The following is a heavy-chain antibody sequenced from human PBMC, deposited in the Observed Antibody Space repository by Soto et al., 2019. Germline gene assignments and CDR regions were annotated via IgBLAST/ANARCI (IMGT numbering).Heavy chain of an antibody. CDR1: GGTFGSYA. D-gene: IGHD2-2*01. J-gene: IGHJ6*02. V-gene: IGHV1-69*01. CDR3: ARSQGSSTSLEIYSYCYYGMDV. CDR2: IIPIPGTA. Sequence: QVQLVQSGAEVKKPGSSVKVSCKASGGTFGSYAISWVRQAPGQGLEWMGGIIPIPGTANYAQKFQGRVTSAADESTSTAYMELSSLRSEDTAVYYCARSQGSSTSLEIYSYCYYGMDVWGQGTTVTVSS.